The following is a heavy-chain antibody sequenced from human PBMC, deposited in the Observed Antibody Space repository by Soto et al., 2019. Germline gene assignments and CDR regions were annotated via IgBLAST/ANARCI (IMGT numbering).Heavy chain of an antibody. CDR1: GFAFSSYT. CDR3: AKDRGGFATGWEYYDF. J-gene: IGHJ4*02. V-gene: IGHV3-23*01. CDR2: ISASGGST. D-gene: IGHD6-19*01. Sequence: PGGSLRLSCAASGFAFSSYTMSWVRQAPGKGLEWVSSISASGGSTYYGDSLKGRFTISRDNSKNTLNLHIKSLGVEDSAVYYCAKDRGGFATGWEYYDFWGQGTQVTVSS.